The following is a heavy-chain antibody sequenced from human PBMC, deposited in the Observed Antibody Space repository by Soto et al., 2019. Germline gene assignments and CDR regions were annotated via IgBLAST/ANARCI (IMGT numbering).Heavy chain of an antibody. J-gene: IGHJ5*02. CDR1: GYTFSSYG. V-gene: IGHV1-18*01. CDR2: TSGYNGNT. D-gene: IGHD3-3*01. Sequence: QGQLVQSGAEVKTPGASVKVSCKASGYTFSSYGITWVRQAPGQGLEWMGWTSGYNGNTNYAQKLQGRVTMTTDTSTSTAYMELRSLRSDDTAVYYCSRVRDYHGFWSGYYKAWFDPWGQGTLVTVSS. CDR3: SRVRDYHGFWSGYYKAWFDP.